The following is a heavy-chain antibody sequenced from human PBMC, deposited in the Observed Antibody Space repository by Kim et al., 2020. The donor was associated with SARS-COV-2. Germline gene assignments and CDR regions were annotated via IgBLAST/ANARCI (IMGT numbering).Heavy chain of an antibody. CDR1: GFTFSGYG. J-gene: IGHJ4*02. D-gene: IGHD3-3*01. CDR3: AKMSGFDY. Sequence: GGSLRLSCAASGFTFSGYGMHWVRQAPGKGLEWVAVIWYDGSNKYYADSVKGRFTISRDNSKSTLYLQMNSLRAEDTAVYYCAKMSGFDYWGQGTLVTVSS. CDR2: IWYDGSNK. V-gene: IGHV3-33*06.